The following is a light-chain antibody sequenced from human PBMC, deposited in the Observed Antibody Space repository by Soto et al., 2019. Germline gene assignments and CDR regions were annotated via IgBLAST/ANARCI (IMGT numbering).Light chain of an antibody. J-gene: IGLJ2*01. Sequence: SVLTKPASVSGSPGQSITISCTGTSSDIGAYNYVSWYQQHPGKAPKLMIYDVNIRPSGVSNRFSGSKSGNTASLTISGLQAEDEADYYCTSWTTSTTMIFGGGTKLTVL. CDR3: TSWTTSTTMI. CDR2: DVN. V-gene: IGLV2-14*03. CDR1: SSDIGAYNY.